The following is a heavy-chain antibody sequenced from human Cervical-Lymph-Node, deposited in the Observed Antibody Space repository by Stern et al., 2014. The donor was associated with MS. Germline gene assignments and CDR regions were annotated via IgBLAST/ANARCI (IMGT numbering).Heavy chain of an antibody. J-gene: IGHJ6*02. Sequence: VQLVESGAEVKKPGASVKVSCKASGYTFTSYGISWVRQAPGQGLEWMGWISAYNGNTNYAQKLQGRVTMTTDTSTSTAYMELRSLRSDDTAVYYCARVPHHLPSYYYYGMDVWGQGTTVTVSS. CDR3: ARVPHHLPSYYYYGMDV. V-gene: IGHV1-18*01. CDR2: ISAYNGNT. CDR1: GYTFTSYG. D-gene: IGHD1-14*01.